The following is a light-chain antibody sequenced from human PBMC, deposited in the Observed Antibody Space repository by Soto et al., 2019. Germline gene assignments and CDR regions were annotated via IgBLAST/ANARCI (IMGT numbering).Light chain of an antibody. CDR3: QSYDSSLSGYVV. Sequence: QSVLTQPPSVSGAPGQRVTISCTGSSSNIGAGYDVHWYQQLPGTAPKLLIYGISNRPSGVPDRFSGSKSGTSASLAITGLQAQEEADYYCQSYDSSLSGYVVFGGGTKVTVL. CDR1: SSNIGAGYD. CDR2: GIS. V-gene: IGLV1-40*01. J-gene: IGLJ2*01.